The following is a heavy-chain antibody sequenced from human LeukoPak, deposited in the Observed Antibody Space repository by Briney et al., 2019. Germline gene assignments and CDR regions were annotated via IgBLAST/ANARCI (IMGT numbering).Heavy chain of an antibody. V-gene: IGHV3-15*01. CDR1: GFTFSNAW. J-gene: IGHJ4*02. CDR2: IKSKTDGGTT. Sequence: GGSLRLSCAASGFTFSNAWMSWVRQAPGKGLEWVGRIKSKTDGGTTDYAAPVKGRFTISRDDSKNTLYLQMNSLKTEDTAVYYCTTDVWGVEPYYFDYWGQGTLVTVSS. CDR3: TTDVWGVEPYYFDY. D-gene: IGHD3-10*01.